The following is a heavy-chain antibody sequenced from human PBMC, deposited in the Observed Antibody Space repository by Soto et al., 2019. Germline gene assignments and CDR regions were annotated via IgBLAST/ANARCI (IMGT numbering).Heavy chain of an antibody. Sequence: QVQLVQSRGEVKKPGASVKVSCKTSGYSFTTYGISWVRQAPGQGLEWMGWISGYNGNTNYAQKLKDRLTMTTDTSXXTAYMELRSLTSDDTAVYYCAREGPAPYYYYGMDVWGQGSTVTVSS. CDR2: ISGYNGNT. J-gene: IGHJ6*02. CDR1: GYSFTTYG. CDR3: AREGPAPYYYYGMDV. V-gene: IGHV1-18*01.